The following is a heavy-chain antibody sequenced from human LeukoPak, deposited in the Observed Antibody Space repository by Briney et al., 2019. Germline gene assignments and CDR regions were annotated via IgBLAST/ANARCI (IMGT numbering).Heavy chain of an antibody. CDR3: AKEGRRYFDY. V-gene: IGHV3-30*18. CDR1: GFTFSSYD. CDR2: ISYDGSNK. Sequence: GGSLRLSCAASGFTFSSYDMHWVRQAPGKGLEWVAQISYDGSNKHYGDSVKGRFTIARDNSKNTLFLQMNSLRGEDTAVYYCAKEGRRYFDYWGQGNLVTVST. J-gene: IGHJ4*02.